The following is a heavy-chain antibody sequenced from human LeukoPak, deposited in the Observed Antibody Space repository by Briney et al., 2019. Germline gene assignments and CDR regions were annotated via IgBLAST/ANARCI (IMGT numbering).Heavy chain of an antibody. V-gene: IGHV6-1*01. D-gene: IGHD1-26*01. CDR3: AGSPDGSYPDS. CDR1: GDSVSSNSAA. Sequence: SQTLSLTCAISGDSVSSNSAACNWVGQSPSRGLEWLGRTYYRSKWYSDYAVSVKSRITINADTSKNQFSLHLSSVTPDDTAVYYCAGSPDGSYPDSWGQGALVTVSS. CDR2: TYYRSKWYS. J-gene: IGHJ4*02.